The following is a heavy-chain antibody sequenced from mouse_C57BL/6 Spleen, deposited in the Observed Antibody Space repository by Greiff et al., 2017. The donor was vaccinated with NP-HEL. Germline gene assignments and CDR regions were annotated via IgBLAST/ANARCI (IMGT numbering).Heavy chain of an antibody. Sequence: VKLMESGAELVKPGASVKISCKASGYAFSSYWMNWVKQRPGKGLEWIGQIYPGDGDTNYIGKFKGKATLTADKSSSTAYLQLSSLTSEDAAVYFCARPIYYDYGGFADWGQGTLVTVSA. D-gene: IGHD2-4*01. CDR1: GYAFSSYW. J-gene: IGHJ3*01. CDR2: IYPGDGDT. CDR3: ARPIYYDYGGFAD. V-gene: IGHV1-80*01.